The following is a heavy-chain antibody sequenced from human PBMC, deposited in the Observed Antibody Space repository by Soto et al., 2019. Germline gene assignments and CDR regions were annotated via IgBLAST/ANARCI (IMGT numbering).Heavy chain of an antibody. CDR3: VKDLSFGPIVMIDY. CDR1: GFTVNTNY. V-gene: IGHV3-66*01. CDR2: IYSGGAT. Sequence: VLVVESGGGLVQPGGSLRLSCAASGFTVNTNYMSWVRQATGKGLEWVSTIYSGGATYYADSVKGRFTISRDNSKNTVFLQMDNLRVEDTAVYYCVKDLSFGPIVMIDYWGQGTLVTVSA. D-gene: IGHD2-15*01. J-gene: IGHJ4*02.